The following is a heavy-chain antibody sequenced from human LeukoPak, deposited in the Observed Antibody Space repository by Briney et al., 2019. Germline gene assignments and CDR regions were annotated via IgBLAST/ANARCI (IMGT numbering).Heavy chain of an antibody. Sequence: ASVKVSCKASGGTFSSYAISWVRQAPGQGLEWMGIINPSGGSTSYAQKFQGRVTMTRDTSTSTVYMELSSLRSEDTAVYYCARASYGDYGVVDYWGQGTLVTVSS. CDR3: ARASYGDYGVVDY. CDR2: INPSGGST. CDR1: GGTFSSYA. J-gene: IGHJ4*02. D-gene: IGHD4-17*01. V-gene: IGHV1-46*01.